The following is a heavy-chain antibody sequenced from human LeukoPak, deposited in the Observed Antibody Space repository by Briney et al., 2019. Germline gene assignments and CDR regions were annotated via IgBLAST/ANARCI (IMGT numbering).Heavy chain of an antibody. V-gene: IGHV3-21*01. CDR1: GFTFSSYS. J-gene: IGHJ4*02. CDR3: ARDQEGVGYYDSSGYPY. D-gene: IGHD3-22*01. CDR2: ISSSSSYI. Sequence: GGSLRLSCAASGFTFSSYSMNWVRQAPGKGLEWVSSISSSSSYIYYADSVKGRFTISRDNSKNTLYLQMNSLRAEDTAVYYCARDQEGVGYYDSSGYPYWGQGTLVTVSS.